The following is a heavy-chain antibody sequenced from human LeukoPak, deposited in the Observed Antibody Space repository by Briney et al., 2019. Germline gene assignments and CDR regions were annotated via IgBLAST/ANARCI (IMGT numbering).Heavy chain of an antibody. V-gene: IGHV3-30-3*01. CDR3: ARRNYYGSGSPFDP. CDR2: ISYDGSNK. CDR1: GFTFSSYA. D-gene: IGHD3-10*01. Sequence: GVSLRLSCAASGFTFSSYAMHWVRQAPGKGLEWVAVISYDGSNKYYADSVKGRFTISRDNSKNTLYLQMNSLRAEDTAVYYCARRNYYGSGSPFDPWGQGTLVTVFS. J-gene: IGHJ5*02.